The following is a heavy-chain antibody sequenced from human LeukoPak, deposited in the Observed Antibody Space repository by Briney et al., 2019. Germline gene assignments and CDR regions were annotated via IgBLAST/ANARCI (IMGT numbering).Heavy chain of an antibody. CDR2: INPNSGDT. CDR1: GYTFTGYY. D-gene: IGHD5-18*01. CDR3: ARTDGRGFSYGEPLDY. J-gene: IGHJ4*02. Sequence: ASVKVSCKASGYTFTGYYMHWVRQAPGQGLEWMGWINPNSGDTNYAQNFQGRVTMTSDTSITTAYMELSSLRSDDSAVYYCARTDGRGFSYGEPLDYWGQGTLVTVSS. V-gene: IGHV1-2*02.